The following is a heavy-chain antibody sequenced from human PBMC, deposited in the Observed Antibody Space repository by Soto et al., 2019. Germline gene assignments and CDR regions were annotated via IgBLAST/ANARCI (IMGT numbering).Heavy chain of an antibody. D-gene: IGHD1-26*01. J-gene: IGHJ4*02. Sequence: QVQLVQSEAELRKPGTSVKVSCKTSGYPFTSYYMNWVRQAPGQGLEWMGVINPTDGTTTFAQKFHGRLTMTRDTSTSTVYMGLSSLRFDDTAVYYCAPCGSDGSYCDNWGQGTLVAVSS. CDR3: APCGSDGSYCDN. V-gene: IGHV1-46*01. CDR1: GYPFTSYY. CDR2: INPTDGTT.